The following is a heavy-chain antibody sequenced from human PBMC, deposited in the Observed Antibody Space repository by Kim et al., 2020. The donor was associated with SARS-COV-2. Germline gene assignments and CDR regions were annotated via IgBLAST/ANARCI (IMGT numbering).Heavy chain of an antibody. D-gene: IGHD6-19*01. CDR3: ARQREQWLVTNVGDYFDY. Sequence: GGSLRLSCAASGFTFSSYEMNWVRQAPGKGLEWVSYISSSGSTIYYADSVKGRFTISRDNAKNSLYLQMNSLRAEDTAVYYCARQREQWLVTNVGDYFDYWGQGTLVTVSS. CDR1: GFTFSSYE. CDR2: ISSSGSTI. J-gene: IGHJ4*02. V-gene: IGHV3-48*03.